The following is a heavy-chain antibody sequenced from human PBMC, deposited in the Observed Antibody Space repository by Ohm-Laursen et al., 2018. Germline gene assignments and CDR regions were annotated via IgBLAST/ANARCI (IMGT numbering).Heavy chain of an antibody. D-gene: IGHD3-10*01. J-gene: IGHJ4*02. CDR2: IGGSGDTT. V-gene: IGHV3-23*01. CDR3: AKGGFTGGFHS. Sequence: GSLRLSCAASGFTLRSYGMTWVRQAPGKELEWVSSIGGSGDTTYYADSVKGRFTISRDNSKNMLYLQMNSLRAEDTAVYYCAKGGFTGGFHSWGQGTLVTVSS. CDR1: GFTLRSYG.